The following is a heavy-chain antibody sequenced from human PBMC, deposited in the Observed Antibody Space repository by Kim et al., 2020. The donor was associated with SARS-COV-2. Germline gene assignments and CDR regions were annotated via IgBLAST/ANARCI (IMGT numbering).Heavy chain of an antibody. CDR3: ARTYSYDTPWFDP. J-gene: IGHJ5*02. D-gene: IGHD3-22*01. Sequence: SAQKCPGRVTMTRNTSIGTAYMELSSLRSEDTAVYYCARTYSYDTPWFDPWGQGTLVTVSS. V-gene: IGHV1-8*01.